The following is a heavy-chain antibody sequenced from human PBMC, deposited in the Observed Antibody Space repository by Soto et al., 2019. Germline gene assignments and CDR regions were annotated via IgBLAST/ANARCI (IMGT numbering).Heavy chain of an antibody. CDR3: ARDIGSHSDY. J-gene: IGHJ4*02. CDR2: IYYTGSP. Sequence: QVQLQESGPGLVKPSQTLSLTCTVSGDSISSGGYYWSWIRQHPGKGLEWIGYIYYTGSPYYNPSLTGRLTISLDRSQNQFSLSLSSVTAADTAVYYCARDIGSHSDYWGPGTLVTVSS. D-gene: IGHD1-26*01. CDR1: GDSISSGGYY. V-gene: IGHV4-31*03.